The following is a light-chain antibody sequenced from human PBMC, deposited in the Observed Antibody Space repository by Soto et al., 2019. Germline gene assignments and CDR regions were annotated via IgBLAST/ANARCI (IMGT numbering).Light chain of an antibody. J-gene: IGLJ3*02. Sequence: QSALTQHASVSGSPGQSVTLSCTGTSSDVGAYNYVSWYQHHPGKAPKLIIYEVNNRPSGLSHRFSGSNSGNTASLTISGRQVEDEADYYCTSYRSSSALVVFGGGTKLTVL. CDR1: SSDVGAYNY. CDR2: EVN. V-gene: IGLV2-14*01. CDR3: TSYRSSSALVV.